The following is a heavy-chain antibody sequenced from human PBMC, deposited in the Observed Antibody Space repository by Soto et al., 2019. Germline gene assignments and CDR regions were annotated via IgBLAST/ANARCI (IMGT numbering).Heavy chain of an antibody. J-gene: IGHJ5*02. CDR1: GVSISNTSYY. Sequence: PSLTCNASGVSISNTSYYWGWIRQPPGKGLGWIGTVYFDGTSFYNPSLKSRLIISVDTSKNQFSLSLTSVTSADTAFYYCARQGSSWGQGTLVTVSS. V-gene: IGHV4-39*01. CDR2: VYFDGTS. CDR3: ARQGSS.